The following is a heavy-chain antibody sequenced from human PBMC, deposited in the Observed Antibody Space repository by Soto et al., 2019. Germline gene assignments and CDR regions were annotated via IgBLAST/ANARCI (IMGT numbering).Heavy chain of an antibody. Sequence: PSQTLSLTFAVSGGSISSSNCWSWVRQPPGKGLEWIGEIYHSGSTNYNPSLKSRVTISVDKSKNQFSLKLSSVTAADTAVYYCATRAVAALYGMDVWGQGTTVT. J-gene: IGHJ6*02. CDR3: ATRAVAALYGMDV. D-gene: IGHD6-19*01. CDR2: IYHSGST. CDR1: GGSISSSNC. V-gene: IGHV4-4*02.